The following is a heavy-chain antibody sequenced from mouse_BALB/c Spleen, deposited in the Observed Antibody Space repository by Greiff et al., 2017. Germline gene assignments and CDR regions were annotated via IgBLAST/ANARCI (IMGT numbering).Heavy chain of an antibody. CDR2: ISSGGSYT. Sequence: EVQGVESGGDLVKPGGSLKLSCAASGFTFSSYGMSWVRQTPDKRLEWVATISSGGSYTYYPDSVKGRFTISRDNAKNTLYLQMSSLKSEDTAMYYCARHLYYFDYWGQGTTLTVSS. CDR1: GFTFSSYG. V-gene: IGHV5-6*01. J-gene: IGHJ2*01. CDR3: ARHLYYFDY.